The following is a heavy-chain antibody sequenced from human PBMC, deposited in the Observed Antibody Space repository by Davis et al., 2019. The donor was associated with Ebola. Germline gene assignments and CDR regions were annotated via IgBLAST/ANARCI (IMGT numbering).Heavy chain of an antibody. D-gene: IGHD3-10*01. CDR2: ISIGGERT. CDR3: AKIGVRHSGDY. J-gene: IGHJ4*02. CDR1: GFTFSNHA. V-gene: IGHV3-23*01. Sequence: PGGSLRLSCAASGFTFSNHAMSWVRQAPGKGLEWVSSISIGGERTYYADSVKGRFTIIRDNSRNTVFLQMNSLRVEDTAVYYCAKIGVRHSGDYWGQGTVVTVSS.